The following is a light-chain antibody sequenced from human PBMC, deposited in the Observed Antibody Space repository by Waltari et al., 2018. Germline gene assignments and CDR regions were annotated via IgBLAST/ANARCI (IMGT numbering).Light chain of an antibody. CDR2: GAS. CDR1: QSVSSN. CDR3: QQYNYWPPYT. Sequence: IVMTQSPATLSVSPGERATLSCRASQSVSSNLAWYQQKPGQAPRPLIYGASTRATGIPARFSGSGSGTEFTLTISSLQSEDFAVYYCQQYNYWPPYTFGQGTKLEIK. V-gene: IGKV3-15*01. J-gene: IGKJ2*01.